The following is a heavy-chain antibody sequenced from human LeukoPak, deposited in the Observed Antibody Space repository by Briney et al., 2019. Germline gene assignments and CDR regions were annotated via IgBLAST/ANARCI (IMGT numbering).Heavy chain of an antibody. CDR2: IKYSGST. D-gene: IGHD2-2*01. V-gene: IGHV4-30-4*08. Sequence: PSQTLTLTCTLSGASISRCDYYWSWSPQPPGKGLVWYGYIKYSGSTFRYNPSLESRVTISVDTSKNQFSLKLTSVTAGDAAVYYCASTNCSSDSCYGANCFDPWGQGTLVTVSS. CDR1: GASISRCDYY. J-gene: IGHJ5*02. CDR3: ASTNCSSDSCYGANCFDP.